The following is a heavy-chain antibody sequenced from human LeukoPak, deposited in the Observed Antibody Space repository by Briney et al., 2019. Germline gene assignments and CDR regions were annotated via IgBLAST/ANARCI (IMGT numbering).Heavy chain of an antibody. V-gene: IGHV1-18*01. J-gene: IGHJ5*02. CDR3: ARVEDLYYDILTGYQGPNWFDP. CDR1: GYTFTSYG. CDR2: ISAYNGNK. Sequence: ASVKVSCKASGYTFTSYGISWVRQAPGQGLEWMGWISAYNGNKNYAQKLKGRVIMTTDTSTSTAYMELRSLRSDDTAVYYCARVEDLYYDILTGYQGPNWFDPWGQGTLVTVSS. D-gene: IGHD3-9*01.